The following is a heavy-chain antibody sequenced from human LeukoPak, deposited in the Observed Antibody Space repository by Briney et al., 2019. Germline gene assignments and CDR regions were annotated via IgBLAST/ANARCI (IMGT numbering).Heavy chain of an antibody. CDR2: INWNGGST. CDR3: ARVDNIVVVPAASYYFDY. CDR1: GFTFDDYG. J-gene: IGHJ4*02. V-gene: IGHV3-20*04. Sequence: PGGSLRLSCAASGFTFDDYGMSWVRQAPGKGLEWVSGINWNGGSTGYADSVKGRFTISRDNAKNSLYLQMNSLRAEDTASYYCARVDNIVVVPAASYYFDYWGQGTLVTVSS. D-gene: IGHD2-2*01.